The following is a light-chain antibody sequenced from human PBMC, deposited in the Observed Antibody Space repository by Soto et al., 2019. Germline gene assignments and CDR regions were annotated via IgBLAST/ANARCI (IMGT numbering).Light chain of an antibody. V-gene: IGKV1-39*01. Sequence: DIQMTQSPSSLSASVGDRVTITCRASQTISNSLTWYQQKPGKAPQLLIFGASSLPGGVPSRFSGSGSGTDFTLTISSLQPEDFATYFCQQSYSTPYTFGQGTKLDIK. CDR1: QTISNS. J-gene: IGKJ2*01. CDR2: GAS. CDR3: QQSYSTPYT.